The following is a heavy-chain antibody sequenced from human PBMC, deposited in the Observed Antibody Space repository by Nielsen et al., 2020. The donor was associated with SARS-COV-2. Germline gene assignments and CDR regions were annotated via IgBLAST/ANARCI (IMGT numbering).Heavy chain of an antibody. CDR1: GGSISSGGYY. J-gene: IGHJ3*02. CDR3: VSIAVTTHAFDI. V-gene: IGHV4-31*03. D-gene: IGHD4-17*01. Sequence: SETLSLTCTVSGGSISSGGYYWSWIRQHPGKGLEWIGYIYYSGSTYYNPSLKSRVTISVGTSKNQFSLKLSSVTAADTAVYYCVSIAVTTHAFDIWGQGTIVTVSS. CDR2: IYYSGST.